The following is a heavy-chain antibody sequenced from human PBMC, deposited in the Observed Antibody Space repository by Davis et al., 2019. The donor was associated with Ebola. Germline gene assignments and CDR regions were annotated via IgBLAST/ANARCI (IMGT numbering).Heavy chain of an antibody. D-gene: IGHD3-22*01. J-gene: IGHJ5*02. CDR3: ARQERYYYDSSGYYDPSWWFDP. CDR1: GFTFSSYG. V-gene: IGHV3-33*05. Sequence: GESLKISCAASGFTFSSYGMHWVRQAPGKGLEWVAVISYDGSNKYYAVSVKGRFTISRDNSKNTLYLQMNSLRAEDTAVYYCARQERYYYDSSGYYDPSWWFDPWGQGTLVTVSS. CDR2: ISYDGSNK.